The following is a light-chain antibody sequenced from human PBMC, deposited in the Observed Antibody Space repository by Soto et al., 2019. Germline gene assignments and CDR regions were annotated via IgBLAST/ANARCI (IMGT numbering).Light chain of an antibody. V-gene: IGLV2-14*01. CDR1: SSDVGGYNY. Sequence: QSALTQPASVSGSPGQSITISCTGTSSDVGGYNYVSWYQQHPGKAPKRMIYDVSNRPSGISNRFSGSKSGNTASLTISGLQADDEADYYCTSYTSSNTLVFGGGTKLTVL. J-gene: IGLJ2*01. CDR2: DVS. CDR3: TSYTSSNTLV.